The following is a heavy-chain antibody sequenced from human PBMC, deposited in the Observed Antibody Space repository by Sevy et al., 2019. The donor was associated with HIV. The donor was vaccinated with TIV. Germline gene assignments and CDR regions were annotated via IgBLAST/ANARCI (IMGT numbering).Heavy chain of an antibody. Sequence: GGFLRLSCAASGFTFSYYAMTWVRQAPGKGLEWFSAISGSGDTTYYAESVKGRFTISRDNSRGTLYLQINSLRAEDTAIYFCAKEGYRLPGADAIDIWGQGTMVTVSS. CDR3: AKEGYRLPGADAIDI. V-gene: IGHV3-23*01. D-gene: IGHD3-16*01. CDR2: ISGSGDTT. J-gene: IGHJ3*02. CDR1: GFTFSYYA.